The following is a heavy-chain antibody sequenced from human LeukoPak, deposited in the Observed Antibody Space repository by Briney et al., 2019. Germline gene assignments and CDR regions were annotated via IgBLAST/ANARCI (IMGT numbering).Heavy chain of an antibody. CDR2: IYYSGST. Sequence: PSETLSLTCTLSGGSISSSSYYWGWIRQPPGKGLEWIGSIYYSGSTYYNPSLKSRVTISVDTSKNQFSLKLSSVTAADTAVYYCARLGGFGGSYYYNYWGQGTLVTVSS. CDR1: GGSISSSSYY. J-gene: IGHJ4*02. V-gene: IGHV4-39*01. CDR3: ARLGGFGGSYYYNY. D-gene: IGHD1-26*01.